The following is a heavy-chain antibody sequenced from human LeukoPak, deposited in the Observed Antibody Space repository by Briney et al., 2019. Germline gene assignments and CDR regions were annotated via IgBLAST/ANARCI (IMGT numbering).Heavy chain of an antibody. V-gene: IGHV3-7*01. CDR2: IKQDGSET. CDR3: ARGGQAGTGDL. CDR1: GFTFRSYW. J-gene: IGHJ5*02. Sequence: PGGSLRLSCAASGFTFRSYWMTWVRQSPGKGLEWVPNIKQDGSETYHVDSVKGRFTISRDNAKDSLYLEMNSLRAEDTAVYYCARGGQAGTGDLWGQGTLVTVSS. D-gene: IGHD3-10*01.